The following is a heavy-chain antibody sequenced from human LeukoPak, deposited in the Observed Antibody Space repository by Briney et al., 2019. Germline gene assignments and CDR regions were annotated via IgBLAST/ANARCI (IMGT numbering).Heavy chain of an antibody. CDR2: IYTSGST. V-gene: IGHV4-61*02. CDR1: GGSISSGSYY. D-gene: IGHD3-10*01. Sequence: SETLSLTCTVSGGSISSGSYYWSWIRQPAGKGLEWIGRIYTSGSTNYNPSLKSRVTISVDTSKNQFSLKLSSVTAADTAVYYCARAIVRGIYYYYYMDVWGKGTTVTISS. CDR3: ARAIVRGIYYYYYMDV. J-gene: IGHJ6*03.